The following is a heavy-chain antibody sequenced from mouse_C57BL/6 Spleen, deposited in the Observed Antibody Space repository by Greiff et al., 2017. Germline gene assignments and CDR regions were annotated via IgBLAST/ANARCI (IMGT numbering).Heavy chain of an antibody. V-gene: IGHV5-16*01. D-gene: IGHD1-1*01. Sequence: EVKLVESEGGLVQPGSSMKLSCTASGFTFSDYYMAWVRQVPEKGLEWVANINYDGSSTYYLDSLKSRFIISRDNAKNILYLQMSSLKSEDTATYYCAREDYGSSYDWFAYWGQGTLVTVSA. J-gene: IGHJ3*01. CDR1: GFTFSDYY. CDR2: INYDGSST. CDR3: AREDYGSSYDWFAY.